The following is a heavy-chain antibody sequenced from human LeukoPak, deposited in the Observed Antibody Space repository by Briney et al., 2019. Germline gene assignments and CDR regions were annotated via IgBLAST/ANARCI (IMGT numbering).Heavy chain of an antibody. CDR1: GVSISTGGSY. CDR2: ISYSEIT. Sequence: PSETLSLTCTVSGVSISTGGSYWSWIRQLPGKGLEWIGYISYSEITNYNPSLKSRVSISVDRSKNQFSLKLNAVTAADTAVYYCARGGYCYGITCYSLYYWGQGTLVPVSS. CDR3: ARGGYCYGITCYSLYY. J-gene: IGHJ4*02. D-gene: IGHD2-15*01. V-gene: IGHV4-31*03.